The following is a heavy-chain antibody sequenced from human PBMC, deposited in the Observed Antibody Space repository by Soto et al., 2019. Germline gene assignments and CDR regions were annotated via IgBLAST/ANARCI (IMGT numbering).Heavy chain of an antibody. CDR1: GFTFSSYG. V-gene: IGHV3-23*01. Sequence: EPQLLESGGGLGHPGGSLRLSCAASGFTFSSYGMSWVRQAPGKGLEGVAAISGSGVSNYYADSVRGRATISRDNSKKTVDLQMNSLRAEDTAVYYCAKFYCISTMCQAPAAKSTGGFEIWGQGTLVTVSS. CDR2: ISGSGVSN. CDR3: AKFYCISTMCQAPAAKSTGGFEI. D-gene: IGHD2-2*01. J-gene: IGHJ3*02.